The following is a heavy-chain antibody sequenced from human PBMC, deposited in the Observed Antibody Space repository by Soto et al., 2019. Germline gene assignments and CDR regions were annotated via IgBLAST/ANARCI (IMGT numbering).Heavy chain of an antibody. Sequence: GGSLRLSCSASGFTFSSYAMHWVRRAPGKGLEYVSAISSNGGSTYYADSVKGRFTISRDNSKNTLYLQMSSLRAEDTAVYYCVKMYYYGSGSYPNWGQGTLVTVSS. V-gene: IGHV3-64D*06. CDR2: ISSNGGST. D-gene: IGHD3-10*01. CDR1: GFTFSSYA. J-gene: IGHJ4*02. CDR3: VKMYYYGSGSYPN.